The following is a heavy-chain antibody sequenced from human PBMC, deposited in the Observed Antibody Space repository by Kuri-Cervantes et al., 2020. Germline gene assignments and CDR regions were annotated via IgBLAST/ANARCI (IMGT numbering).Heavy chain of an antibody. D-gene: IGHD1-26*01. CDR1: GYIFTGYY. CDR2: INPSGGST. Sequence: ASVKVSCKASGYIFTGYYMHWVRQAPGQGLEWMGIINPSGGSTSYAQKFQGRVTMTRDTSTSTVYMELSSLRSEDTAVYYCASPVGATVGFDYWGQGTLVTVSS. J-gene: IGHJ4*02. V-gene: IGHV1-46*01. CDR3: ASPVGATVGFDY.